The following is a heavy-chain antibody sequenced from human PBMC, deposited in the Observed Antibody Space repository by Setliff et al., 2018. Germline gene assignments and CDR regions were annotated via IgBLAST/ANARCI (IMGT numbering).Heavy chain of an antibody. Sequence: PGGSLRLSCAGSGFSFSIFWMSWVRQAPGKGLEWVATIKQDGSEKFYVDSWKGRSTISSDNAKNLRYLQMDSLRVEDTAMYFCARDRGGGLYDYWGRGTLVTVSS. CDR1: GFSFSIFW. CDR2: IKQDGSEK. D-gene: IGHD3-16*01. J-gene: IGHJ4*02. V-gene: IGHV3-7*01. CDR3: ARDRGGGLYDY.